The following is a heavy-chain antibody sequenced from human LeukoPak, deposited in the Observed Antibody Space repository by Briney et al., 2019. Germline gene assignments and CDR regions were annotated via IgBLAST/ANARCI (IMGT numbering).Heavy chain of an antibody. V-gene: IGHV3-7*01. J-gene: IGHJ6*02. Sequence: GGSLRLSCAASGFTFSTYWMTWVRQAPGKGLEWVAIIKPDGSEKYYVDSVKGRFTISRDNAKNTLYLQMNSLRAEDTAVYYCARDAVDTANAVWGQGTTVTVSS. CDR1: GFTFSTYW. CDR2: IKPDGSEK. D-gene: IGHD5-18*01. CDR3: ARDAVDTANAV.